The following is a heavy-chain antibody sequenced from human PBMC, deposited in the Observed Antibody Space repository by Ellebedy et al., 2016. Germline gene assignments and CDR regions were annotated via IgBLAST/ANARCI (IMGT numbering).Heavy chain of an antibody. Sequence: GESLKISCAASGFTFSSYSMNWVRQAPGKGLEWVSSISGSSSYIFYADSLKGRFTISRDNAENSLYLQMNSLRIEDTAVYFCVRDYWGHAGPWGQGTMVIVSS. CDR2: ISGSSSYI. CDR1: GFTFSSYS. V-gene: IGHV3-21*04. J-gene: IGHJ5*02. D-gene: IGHD7-27*01. CDR3: VRDYWGHAGP.